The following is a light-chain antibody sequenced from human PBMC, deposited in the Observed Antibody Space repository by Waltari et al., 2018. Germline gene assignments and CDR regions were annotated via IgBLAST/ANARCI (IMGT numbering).Light chain of an antibody. Sequence: SYVLTQPPAVSVAPGKTARITCGGENIGSKSVHWYQQKPGQAPVLVVYDNSDRPSGIPERISGSDAGNTATLTISRVEAGDEADYYCQVWDDNSEHVVFGGGTKLTVL. CDR2: DNS. CDR3: QVWDDNSEHVV. CDR1: NIGSKS. J-gene: IGLJ3*02. V-gene: IGLV3-21*03.